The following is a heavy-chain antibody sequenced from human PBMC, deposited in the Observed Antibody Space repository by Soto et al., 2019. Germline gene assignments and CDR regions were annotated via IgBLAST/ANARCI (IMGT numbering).Heavy chain of an antibody. V-gene: IGHV4-61*05. CDR1: GGSISSSSYY. CDR2: IYYSGST. Sequence: ETLSLTCTVSGGSISSSSYYWGWIRQPPGKGLEWIGYIYYSGSTNYNPSLKSRVAISVDTSKNQFSLKLSSVTAADTDVYYCARNFLNGDDYWGQGTLVTVSS. D-gene: IGHD3-10*01. J-gene: IGHJ4*02. CDR3: ARNFLNGDDY.